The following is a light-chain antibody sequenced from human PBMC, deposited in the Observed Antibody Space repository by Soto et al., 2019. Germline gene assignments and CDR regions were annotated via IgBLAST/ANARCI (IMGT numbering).Light chain of an antibody. V-gene: IGKV3-20*01. CDR2: GTS. CDR3: QQYGSLVT. CDR1: QSVSSSY. J-gene: IGKJ1*01. Sequence: EIVLTQSPATLSLSLGERATLSCRASQSVSSSYLAWYQHKPGRAPRLLIDGTSSRATGIPDRFSGSGSGTDFTLTISRLEPEDLAVYYRQQYGSLVTFGQGTKVDIK.